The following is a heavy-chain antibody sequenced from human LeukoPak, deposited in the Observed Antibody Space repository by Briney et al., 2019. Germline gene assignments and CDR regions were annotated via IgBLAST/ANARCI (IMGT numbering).Heavy chain of an antibody. CDR2: IHYSGDA. CDR3: ARSPGGRFDY. V-gene: IGHV4-39*07. D-gene: IGHD3-16*01. J-gene: IGHJ4*02. CDR1: GGSIIIDNYY. Sequence: PSETLSLTCSVSGGSIIIDNYYWAWIRQPPGKGLEWIGSIHYSGDAYYNPSLKSRVTISVDTSNNQFSLKLNSVTAADTAVYYCARSPGGRFDYWGQGTLVTVSS.